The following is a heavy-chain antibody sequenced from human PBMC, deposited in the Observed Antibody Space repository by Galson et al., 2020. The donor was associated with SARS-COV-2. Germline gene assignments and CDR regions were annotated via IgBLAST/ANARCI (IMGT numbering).Heavy chain of an antibody. D-gene: IGHD3-22*01. CDR3: ARAPYYDSSGSSDNWFDP. Sequence: SETLSLTCAVSGGSISSGGFSWSWTRQPPGKGLEWIGYIYYTGTTYYNPSLKSRVTISIDTSRNQFSLKLSSVTAADTAMYYCARAPYYDSSGSSDNWFDPWGQGTLVTVSS. CDR1: GGSISSGGFS. CDR2: IYYTGTT. J-gene: IGHJ5*02. V-gene: IGHV4-30-4*07.